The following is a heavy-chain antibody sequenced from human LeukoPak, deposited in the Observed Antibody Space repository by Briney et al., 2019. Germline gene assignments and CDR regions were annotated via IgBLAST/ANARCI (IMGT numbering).Heavy chain of an antibody. J-gene: IGHJ6*03. D-gene: IGHD1-26*01. Sequence: GGSLRLSCAGSGFTFSSYEMNWVRQAPGRGLEWVSFITSSGSDIYYADSVRGRFATSRDNAKDSLYLQMNSLRVEDTAVYYCVTGTYRSFHYYYMDVWGDETTVTVSS. CDR1: GFTFSSYE. CDR3: VTGTYRSFHYYYMDV. CDR2: ITSSGSDI. V-gene: IGHV3-48*03.